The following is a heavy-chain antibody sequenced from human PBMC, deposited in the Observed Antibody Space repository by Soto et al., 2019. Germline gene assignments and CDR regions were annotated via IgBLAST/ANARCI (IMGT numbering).Heavy chain of an antibody. D-gene: IGHD1-26*01. CDR1: GFTFSSYA. J-gene: IGHJ6*02. CDR3: ARDLESFRHGRALDYYYGMDV. V-gene: IGHV3-30-3*01. Sequence: GGSLRLSCAASGFTFSSYAMHWVRQAPGKGLEWVAVISYDGSNKYYADSVKGRFTISRDNSKNTLYLQMNSLRAEDTAVYYCARDLESFRHGRALDYYYGMDVWGQGTTVTVSS. CDR2: ISYDGSNK.